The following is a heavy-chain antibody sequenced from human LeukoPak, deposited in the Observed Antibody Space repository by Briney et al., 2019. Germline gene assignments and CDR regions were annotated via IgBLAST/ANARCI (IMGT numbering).Heavy chain of an antibody. Sequence: GGSLRLSCAVSGLSVSDAWMSWVRQAPGKGLEWVGRMKSKSDGGTTDYTTSVKGRFTISRDESKNTLYLQMNSLKTEDTAVYYCTTPPDWGQGTLVTVSS. J-gene: IGHJ1*01. V-gene: IGHV3-15*01. CDR2: MKSKSDGGTT. CDR1: GLSVSDAW. CDR3: TTPPD.